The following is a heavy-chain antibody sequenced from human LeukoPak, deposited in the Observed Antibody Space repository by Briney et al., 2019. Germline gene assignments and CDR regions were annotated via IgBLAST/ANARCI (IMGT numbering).Heavy chain of an antibody. CDR3: ARLRLPTNFFDY. CDR2: TFYRSKWFN. CDR1: GDSVSTNSAA. V-gene: IGHV6-1*01. J-gene: IGHJ4*02. Sequence: SQTLSLTCAISGDSVSTNSAAWNWIRQSPSRGLEWLGRTFYRSKWFNEYALSVKSRISIESDTSKNQFSLHPNSVTPEDTAVYYCARLRLPTNFFDYWGQGALVTVSS.